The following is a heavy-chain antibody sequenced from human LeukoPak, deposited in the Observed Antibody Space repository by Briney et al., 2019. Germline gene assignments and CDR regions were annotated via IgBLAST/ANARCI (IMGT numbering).Heavy chain of an antibody. V-gene: IGHV3-48*01. J-gene: IGHJ3*02. CDR1: GFTFNTYS. Sequence: GGSLRLSCAASGFTFNTYSMNWVRQAPGKGLEWVSHISSSSRTIYYADSVKGRFAISRDNAKNSLYLQMNSLRAEDTAVYYCAKYISPFSGSHDAFDIWGQGTMVTVSS. D-gene: IGHD1-26*01. CDR3: AKYISPFSGSHDAFDI. CDR2: ISSSSRTI.